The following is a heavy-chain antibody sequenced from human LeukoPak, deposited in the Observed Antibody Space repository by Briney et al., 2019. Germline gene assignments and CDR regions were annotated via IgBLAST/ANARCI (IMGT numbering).Heavy chain of an antibody. CDR1: GFTFSSYA. Sequence: GGSLTLSCAGSGFTFSSYAMSWVRQAPGQGLEWVSVISNSGDYTSYADSVRGRFTISRDNSRNTLYLQMISLRPEDTAVYYCAKDTSIGKYCTNGVCSPFDYWGQGTLVTVSS. V-gene: IGHV3-23*01. CDR3: AKDTSIGKYCTNGVCSPFDY. D-gene: IGHD2-8*01. CDR2: ISNSGDYT. J-gene: IGHJ4*02.